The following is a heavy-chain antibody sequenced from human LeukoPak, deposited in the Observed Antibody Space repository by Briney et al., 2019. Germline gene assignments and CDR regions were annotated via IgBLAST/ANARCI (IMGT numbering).Heavy chain of an antibody. J-gene: IGHJ4*02. Sequence: GGSLRFSCAASGFTFSNAWMSWVRQAPGKGLEWVGRIKSKTDGGTTDYAAPVKGRFTISRDDSKNTLYLQMNSLKTEDTAVYYCTGSGSYWGSDYFDYWGQGTLVTVSS. V-gene: IGHV3-15*01. CDR1: GFTFSNAW. D-gene: IGHD3-10*01. CDR2: IKSKTDGGTT. CDR3: TGSGSYWGSDYFDY.